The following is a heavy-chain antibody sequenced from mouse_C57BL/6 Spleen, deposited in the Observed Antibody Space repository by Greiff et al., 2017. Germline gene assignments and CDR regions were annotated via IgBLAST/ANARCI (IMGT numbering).Heavy chain of an antibody. Sequence: QVQLQQSGPELVKPGASVKISCKASGYAFSSSWMNWVKQRPGKGLEWIGRIYPGDGDPNYNGKFKGKATLTADKSSSTAYMQLSSLTSEDSAVYYCARGGDSSGYFDDFDYWGKGTTLTVSS. V-gene: IGHV1-82*01. D-gene: IGHD3-2*02. J-gene: IGHJ2*01. CDR2: IYPGDGDP. CDR3: ARGGDSSGYFDDFDY. CDR1: GYAFSSSW.